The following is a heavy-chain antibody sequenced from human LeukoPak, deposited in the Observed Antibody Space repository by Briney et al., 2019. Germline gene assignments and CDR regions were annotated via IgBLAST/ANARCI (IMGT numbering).Heavy chain of an antibody. CDR2: ISYDGSNK. V-gene: IGHV3-30*18. J-gene: IGHJ3*02. D-gene: IGHD5-18*01. CDR1: GFTFSSYA. Sequence: GGSLRLSCAASGFTFSSYAMTWVRQAPGKGLEWVAVISYDGSNKYYADSVKGRFTISRDNSKNTLYLQMNSLRAEDTAVYYCAKNKRGYSYGPDAFDIWGQGTMVTVSS. CDR3: AKNKRGYSYGPDAFDI.